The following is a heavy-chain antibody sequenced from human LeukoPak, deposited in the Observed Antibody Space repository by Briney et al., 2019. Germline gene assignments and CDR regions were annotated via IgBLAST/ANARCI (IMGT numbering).Heavy chain of an antibody. V-gene: IGHV4-39*01. CDR3: ARRDYYGGNPVLDY. J-gene: IGHJ4*02. Sequence: SETLSLTCTVSGGSLSSSSSYWGWIRQPPGKGLEWIGSIYYSGTTYYNPSLKSRLTISVDTSKNQFSLKLTSVTAADTAIYYCARRDYYGGNPVLDYWGQGTLVTVSS. CDR2: IYYSGTT. CDR1: GGSLSSSSSY. D-gene: IGHD4-23*01.